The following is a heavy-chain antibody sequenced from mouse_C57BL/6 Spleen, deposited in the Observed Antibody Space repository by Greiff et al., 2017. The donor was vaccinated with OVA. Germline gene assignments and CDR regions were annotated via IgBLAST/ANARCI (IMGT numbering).Heavy chain of an antibody. CDR2: IRNKANGYTT. Sequence: EVQLVESGGGLVQPGGSLSLSCAASGFTFTDYYMSWVRQPPGKALEWLGFIRNKANGYTTEYSASVKGRFTISRDNSQSILYLQMNALRAEDSATYYCARYMYYDYDAAWFAYWGQGTLVTVSA. D-gene: IGHD2-4*01. CDR1: GFTFTDYY. CDR3: ARYMYYDYDAAWFAY. V-gene: IGHV7-3*01. J-gene: IGHJ3*01.